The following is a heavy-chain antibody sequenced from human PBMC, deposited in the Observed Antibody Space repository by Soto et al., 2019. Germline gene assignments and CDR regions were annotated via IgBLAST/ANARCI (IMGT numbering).Heavy chain of an antibody. CDR3: ASIYDSRVYYYGNNWFDP. J-gene: IGHJ5*02. CDR1: GGSISSGDYY. V-gene: IGHV4-31*03. Sequence: QVQLQESGPGLVKPSQTLSLTCTVSGGSISSGDYYWSWIRQHPGKGLEWIGYIYYSGSTYYNPSLKSRVTISVDTCKNLFSLKLSSVTAADTAVYYCASIYDSRVYYYGNNWFDPWGQGTLVTVSS. D-gene: IGHD3-22*01. CDR2: IYYSGST.